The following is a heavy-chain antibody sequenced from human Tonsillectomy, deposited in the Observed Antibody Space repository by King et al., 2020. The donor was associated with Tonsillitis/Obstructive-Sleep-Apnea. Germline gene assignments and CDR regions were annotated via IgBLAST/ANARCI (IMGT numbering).Heavy chain of an antibody. CDR3: ARDTRYRSGGSCYLFDY. J-gene: IGHJ4*02. CDR2: LSYDGSNK. V-gene: IGHV3-30*04. D-gene: IGHD2-15*01. Sequence: VQLVESGGGVVQPGRSLRLSCAASGFTFSSYAMHWVRQAPGKGLEWVAVLSYDGSNKYYAVSVKGRFTISRDNSKNTLYLQMNSLRAEDTAVYYCARDTRYRSGGSCYLFDYWGQGTLVTVAS. CDR1: GFTFSSYA.